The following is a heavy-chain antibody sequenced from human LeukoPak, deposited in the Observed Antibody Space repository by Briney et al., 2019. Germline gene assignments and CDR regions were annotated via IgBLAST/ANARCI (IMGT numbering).Heavy chain of an antibody. D-gene: IGHD2-21*02. CDR1: GGSIGSYY. Sequence: SETLSLTCTVSGGSIGSYYWNWIRQAPGKGLEWIGYIHYSGSTNHNSSLKSRVTISVDTSKNQYSLKLSSVTAADTAVYYCARDGVTGGFDYWGQGTLVTVSS. CDR3: ARDGVTGGFDY. J-gene: IGHJ4*02. V-gene: IGHV4-59*01. CDR2: IHYSGST.